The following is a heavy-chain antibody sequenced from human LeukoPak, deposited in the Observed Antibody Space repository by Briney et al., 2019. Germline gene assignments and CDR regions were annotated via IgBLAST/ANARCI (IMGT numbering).Heavy chain of an antibody. CDR2: IRSKAYGGTT. CDR1: GFTFNNAW. J-gene: IGHJ4*02. V-gene: IGHV3-49*03. Sequence: GSLRLSCAASGFTFNNAWMSWFRQAPGKGLEWVGFIRSKAYGGTTEYAASVKGRFTISRDDSKSIAYLQMNSLKTEDTAVYYCTRSAKDGYNYWFDYWGQGTLVTVSS. D-gene: IGHD5-24*01. CDR3: TRSAKDGYNYWFDY.